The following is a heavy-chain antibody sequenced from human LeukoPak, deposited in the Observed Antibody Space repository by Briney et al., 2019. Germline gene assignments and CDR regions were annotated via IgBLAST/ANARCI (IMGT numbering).Heavy chain of an antibody. D-gene: IGHD4-11*01. V-gene: IGHV4-34*01. Sequence: SETLSLTCAVYGGSFSGYYWSWIRQPPGKGLEWIGEINHSGSTNYNPSLKSRVTISVDTSKNQFSLKLSSVTAADTAVYYCARGLGMTTHFRDRNYWGQGTLVTVSS. CDR1: GGSFSGYY. CDR3: ARGLGMTTHFRDRNY. CDR2: INHSGST. J-gene: IGHJ4*02.